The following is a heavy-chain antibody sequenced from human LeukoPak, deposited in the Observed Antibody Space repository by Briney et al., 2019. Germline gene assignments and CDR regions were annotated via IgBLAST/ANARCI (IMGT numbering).Heavy chain of an antibody. J-gene: IGHJ3*02. CDR1: GFTFSSYT. Sequence: GGSLRLSCAASGFTFSSYTMSWVRQAPGKGLEWVSAISGSGGSTYYADSVKGRFTISRDNSKNTLYLQMNSLRAEDTAVYYCAKGRYYYDSSDAFDIWGQGTMVTVSS. V-gene: IGHV3-23*01. CDR3: AKGRYYYDSSDAFDI. D-gene: IGHD3-22*01. CDR2: ISGSGGST.